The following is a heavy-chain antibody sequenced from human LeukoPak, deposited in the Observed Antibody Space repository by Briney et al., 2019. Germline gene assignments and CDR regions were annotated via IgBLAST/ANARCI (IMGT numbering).Heavy chain of an antibody. J-gene: IGHJ6*03. V-gene: IGHV3-9*01. CDR1: GFTFDDYA. CDR3: ASTPSIAVAGPYYYYYMDV. D-gene: IGHD6-19*01. Sequence: GRSLRLSCAASGFTFDDYAMHWVRQAPGKGLERVSGISWNSGSIGYADSVKGRFTISRDNAKNSLYLQMNSLRAEDTALYYCASTPSIAVAGPYYYYYMDVWGKGTTVTVSS. CDR2: ISWNSGSI.